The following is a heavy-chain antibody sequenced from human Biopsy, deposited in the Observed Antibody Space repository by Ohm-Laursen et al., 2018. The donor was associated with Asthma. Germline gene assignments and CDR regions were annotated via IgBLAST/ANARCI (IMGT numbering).Heavy chain of an antibody. Sequence: GSLRLSCTASGFAVRRDHMFWVRQAPGKGLEWVSVIYSGGTSHTADSVRGWFTISRDYSKNTLYLQMHSLRAEDTAVYYCARGDSSNWSHYYFDYWGQGTLVTVSS. CDR1: GFAVRRDH. CDR2: IYSGGTS. D-gene: IGHD3-22*01. J-gene: IGHJ4*02. CDR3: ARGDSSNWSHYYFDY. V-gene: IGHV3-53*01.